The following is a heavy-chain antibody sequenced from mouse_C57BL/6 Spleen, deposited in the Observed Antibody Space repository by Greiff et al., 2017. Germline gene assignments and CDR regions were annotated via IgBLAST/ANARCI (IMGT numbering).Heavy chain of an antibody. CDR2: INPNNGGT. CDR3: ARSKLGVFAY. V-gene: IGHV1-26*01. J-gene: IGHJ3*01. Sequence: VQLQQSGPELVKPGASVKISCKASGYTFTDYYMNWVKQSHGKSLEWIGDINPNNGGTSYNQKFKGKATLTVDKSSSTAYMELRSLTSEDSAVYYCARSKLGVFAYWGQGTLVTVSA. CDR1: GYTFTDYY. D-gene: IGHD4-1*01.